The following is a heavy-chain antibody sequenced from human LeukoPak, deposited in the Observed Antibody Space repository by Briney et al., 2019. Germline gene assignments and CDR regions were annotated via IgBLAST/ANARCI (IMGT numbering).Heavy chain of an antibody. Sequence: GGSLRLSCAASGFTFDDYAMHWVRQAPGKGLEWASGISWNSGSIGYADSVKGRFTISRDNAKNSLYLQMNSLRAEDTALYYCAKDIISSSGKSGYFDYWGQGTLVTVSS. D-gene: IGHD3-22*01. CDR3: AKDIISSSGKSGYFDY. CDR1: GFTFDDYA. J-gene: IGHJ4*02. V-gene: IGHV3-9*01. CDR2: ISWNSGSI.